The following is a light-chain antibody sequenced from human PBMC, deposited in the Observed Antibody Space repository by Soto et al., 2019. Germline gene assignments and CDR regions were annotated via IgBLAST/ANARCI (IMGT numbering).Light chain of an antibody. Sequence: DIQMTQSPSTLSASVGDRVTITCRASQSISSRLAWYQQKPGKAPKLPIYKASSLESGVPSRFSGSGSGTEFTLTISSLQPDDFATYYCQRYNSYPWTFGQGTKVEIK. V-gene: IGKV1-5*03. J-gene: IGKJ1*01. CDR2: KAS. CDR1: QSISSR. CDR3: QRYNSYPWT.